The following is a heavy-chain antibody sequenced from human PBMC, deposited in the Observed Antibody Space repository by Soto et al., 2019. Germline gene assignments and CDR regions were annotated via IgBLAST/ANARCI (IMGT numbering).Heavy chain of an antibody. CDR3: VRATLSWGHYYFRGLDV. CDR1: GFMFGTYW. J-gene: IGHJ6*02. D-gene: IGHD3-22*01. Sequence: GGSLRLSCAATGFMFGTYWMSWVRQAPGKGLEWVANIKHDGNEKYYADSVKGRFTVSRDNVKNFLHLQMSSLRGDDAGVYFCVRATLSWGHYYFRGLDVWGQGTTVTVSS. V-gene: IGHV3-7*01. CDR2: IKHDGNEK.